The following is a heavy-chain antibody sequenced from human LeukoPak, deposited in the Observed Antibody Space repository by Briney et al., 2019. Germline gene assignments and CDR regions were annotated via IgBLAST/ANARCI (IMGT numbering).Heavy chain of an antibody. Sequence: ASVKVSCKASGYTFTGYYMHWVRQAPGQGLEWMGWINPNSGGTNYAQKFQGRVTMTRDTSISTAYMELSRLRSDDTAVYSCARERPDVLLWFGEFLFWFDPWGQGTLVTVSS. V-gene: IGHV1-2*02. CDR2: INPNSGGT. CDR3: ARERPDVLLWFGEFLFWFDP. J-gene: IGHJ5*02. D-gene: IGHD3-10*01. CDR1: GYTFTGYY.